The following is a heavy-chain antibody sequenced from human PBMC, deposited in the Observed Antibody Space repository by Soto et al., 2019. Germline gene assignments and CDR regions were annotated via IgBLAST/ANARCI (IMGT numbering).Heavy chain of an antibody. Sequence: SETLSLTCAVYGGSFSGYYWSWIRQPPGKGLEWIGEINHSGSTNYNPSLKSRVTKSVDTSKNQFSLKLSSVTAADTAVYYCARSKVTRARISDYGMDVGGQGTTVTVSS. J-gene: IGHJ6*02. CDR1: GGSFSGYY. D-gene: IGHD4-17*01. CDR2: INHSGST. V-gene: IGHV4-34*01. CDR3: ARSKVTRARISDYGMDV.